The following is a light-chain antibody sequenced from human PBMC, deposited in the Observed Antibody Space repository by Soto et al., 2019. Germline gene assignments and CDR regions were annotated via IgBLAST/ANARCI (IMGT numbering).Light chain of an antibody. J-gene: IGKJ4*01. CDR2: HAS. V-gene: IGKV3-20*01. Sequence: EIVLTQSPGALSLSPGERAALSCRASQSVGSAYLAWYQQNPCQAPRLLIYHASSRATGIPDTFSGSGSGTAFTLTISRLSPEDFAEFYCQQYASSPLTFGGGTKVEI. CDR3: QQYASSPLT. CDR1: QSVGSAY.